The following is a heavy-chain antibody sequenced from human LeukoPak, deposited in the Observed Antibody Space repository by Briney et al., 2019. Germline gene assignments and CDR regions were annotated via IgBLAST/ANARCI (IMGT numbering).Heavy chain of an antibody. J-gene: IGHJ6*02. D-gene: IGHD6-13*01. V-gene: IGHV3-74*01. CDR3: ARLAPPDSSSWYLYHYYGMDV. CDR1: GFTISTYL. CDR2: INNDGSST. Sequence: GGSLSLSCAASGFTISTYLMHCVRQPPGKGLVWVSRINNDGSSTSYADSVKGRFTISRDNAKNTLFLQMNSLRAEDTAVYYCARLAPPDSSSWYLYHYYGMDVWGLGTTVTVSS.